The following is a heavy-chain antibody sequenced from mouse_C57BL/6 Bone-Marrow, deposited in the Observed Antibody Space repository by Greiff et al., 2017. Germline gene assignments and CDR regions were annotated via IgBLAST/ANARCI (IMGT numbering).Heavy chain of an antibody. D-gene: IGHD2-4*01. V-gene: IGHV1-64*01. CDR2: MHPNGGSP. J-gene: IGHJ4*01. CDR1: GYTFTNYW. Sequence: QVQLQQPGAELVKPGASVKLSCKASGYTFTNYWMHRVKQRPGQGLEWIGMMHPNGGSPDYNEKFKSEATLSVDKSSRTAYMELSSLTSEDSAVYYCARSYDYDDYTMAYWGQGTSVTVSS. CDR3: ARSYDYDDYTMAY.